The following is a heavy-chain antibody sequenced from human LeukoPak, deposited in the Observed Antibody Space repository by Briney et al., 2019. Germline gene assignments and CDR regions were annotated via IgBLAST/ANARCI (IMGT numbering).Heavy chain of an antibody. Sequence: GGSLRLSCAASGFTFSSYAMGWVRQAPGKGLEWVSAIRSDGGYTYYADSVKGRFTISRDNSENTLYLQMSNLRAEDTAIYYCAKGGGGPARGYDYWGQGTLVTVSS. CDR2: IRSDGGYT. V-gene: IGHV3-23*01. D-gene: IGHD6-6*01. CDR3: AKGGGGPARGYDY. CDR1: GFTFSSYA. J-gene: IGHJ4*02.